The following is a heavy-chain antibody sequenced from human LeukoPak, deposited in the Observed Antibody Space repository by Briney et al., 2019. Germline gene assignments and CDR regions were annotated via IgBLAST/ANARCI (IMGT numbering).Heavy chain of an antibody. V-gene: IGHV3-23*01. CDR3: AKDYRSERDLGLFS. J-gene: IGHJ5*02. Sequence: PAGSLRLSCAASGFIFSSYGMNWVRHAPRRRLEWGSVIIDSGVTTYYADSVKGRFTISRDNSKNQLYLEMTSLTAADTAVYDCAKDYRSERDLGLFSWGQGTLVTVSS. CDR1: GFIFSSYG. CDR2: IIDSGVTT. D-gene: IGHD3-16*02.